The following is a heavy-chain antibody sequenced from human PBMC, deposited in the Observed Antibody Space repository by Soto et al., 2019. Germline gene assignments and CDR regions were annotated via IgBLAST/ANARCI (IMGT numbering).Heavy chain of an antibody. CDR3: ARVGAYCGGYCYRTFDL. D-gene: IGHD2-21*01. CDR2: IYHSGST. Sequence: QVQLQESGPGLVKPSGTLSLTCAVSSGSISSSNWWSWVRQPPGKGLEWIGGIYHSGSTNYNPSLKSRVTISVDKSKKQFSLKLSSVTAADTAVYYCARVGAYCGGYCYRTFDLWGRGTLVTVSS. CDR1: SGSISSSNW. V-gene: IGHV4-4*02. J-gene: IGHJ2*01.